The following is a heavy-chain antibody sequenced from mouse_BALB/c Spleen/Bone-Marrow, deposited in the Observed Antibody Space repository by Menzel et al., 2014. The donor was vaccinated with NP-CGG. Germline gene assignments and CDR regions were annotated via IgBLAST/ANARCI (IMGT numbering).Heavy chain of an antibody. CDR1: GFTLTDYY. D-gene: IGHD2-1*01. CDR2: IRNKAKGSTT. V-gene: IGHV7-3*02. J-gene: IGHJ1*01. Sequence: DVKLVESGGGSEQPGGSLRLSCATSGFTLTDYYMSWVRQPPGKALEWLGFIRNKAKGSTTDYSASVKGRFTISRDNSQSILYRQMNTLSPEDSATYSCTRDIDGNYSCWYLDIWGAGTTVTVSS. CDR3: TRDIDGNYSCWYLDI.